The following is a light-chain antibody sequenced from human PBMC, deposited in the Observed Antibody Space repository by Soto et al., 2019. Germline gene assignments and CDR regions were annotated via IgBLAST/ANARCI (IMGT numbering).Light chain of an antibody. Sequence: EIVMTQSPATLSVSPGERTTLSCRASQSVSSNLAWYQQKPGQAPRLLIYAASTRATGIPARFSGSGSGTAFTLTISSLQSEDFAVYYCQQYNNWPPGTFGQGTKLEI. CDR2: AAS. CDR3: QQYNNWPPGT. J-gene: IGKJ2*02. CDR1: QSVSSN. V-gene: IGKV3D-15*01.